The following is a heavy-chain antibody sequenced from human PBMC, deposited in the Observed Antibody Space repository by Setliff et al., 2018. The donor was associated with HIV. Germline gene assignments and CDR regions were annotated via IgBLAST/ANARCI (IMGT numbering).Heavy chain of an antibody. J-gene: IGHJ6*03. Sequence: SETLSLTCAVYGGPFDVHTWNWVRQAPGKRLEWLADINHRGNTNLNPSLKGLLTIAVDTSRDQFSLSLKSVTVADSAAYFCARGQRASPGPGTHYLDVWSKGTSVTVSS. CDR3: ARGQRASPGPGTHYLDV. CDR2: INHRGNT. D-gene: IGHD6-25*01. V-gene: IGHV4-34*01. CDR1: GGPFDVHT.